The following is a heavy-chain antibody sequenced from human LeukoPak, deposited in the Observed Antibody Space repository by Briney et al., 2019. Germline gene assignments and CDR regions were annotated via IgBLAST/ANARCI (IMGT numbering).Heavy chain of an antibody. CDR3: ARGGGSYYDFWSGKDPFDP. V-gene: IGHV4-38-2*02. CDR1: GGSISSYY. Sequence: SGTLSLTCTVSGGSISSYYWGWIRQPPGKGLEWIGSIYHSGSTYYNPSLKSRVTISVDTSKNQFSLKLSSVTAADTAVYYCARGGGSYYDFWSGKDPFDPWGQGTLVTVSS. D-gene: IGHD3-3*01. J-gene: IGHJ5*02. CDR2: IYHSGST.